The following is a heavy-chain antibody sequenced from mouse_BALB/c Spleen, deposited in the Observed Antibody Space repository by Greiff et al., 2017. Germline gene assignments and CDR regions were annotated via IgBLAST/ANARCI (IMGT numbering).Heavy chain of an antibody. J-gene: IGHJ2*01. CDR1: GFTFSNYW. Sequence: EVKLVESGGGLVQPGGSMKLSCVASGFTFSNYWMNWVRQSPEKGLEWVAEIRLKSNNYATHYAESVKGRFTISRDDSKSSVYLQMNNLRAEDTGIYYCTRPETGNYFDYWGQGTTLTVSS. CDR2: IRLKSNNYAT. CDR3: TRPETGNYFDY. D-gene: IGHD4-1*01. V-gene: IGHV6-6*02.